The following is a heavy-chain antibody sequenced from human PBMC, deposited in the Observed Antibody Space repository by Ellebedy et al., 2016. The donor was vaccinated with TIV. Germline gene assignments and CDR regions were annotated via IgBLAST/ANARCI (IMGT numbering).Heavy chain of an antibody. CDR3: AYDFWSGSSSYFHGMDV. CDR2: ISYDGSTK. D-gene: IGHD3-3*01. V-gene: IGHV3-30*03. J-gene: IGHJ6*02. Sequence: GGSLRLXXAASGFTFSSYGMHWVRQAPGKGLEWVAAISYDGSTKYYADSVKGRFTISRDNTKNALFLQMLSLRGEDTALYYCAYDFWSGSSSYFHGMDVWGQGTTVTVSS. CDR1: GFTFSSYG.